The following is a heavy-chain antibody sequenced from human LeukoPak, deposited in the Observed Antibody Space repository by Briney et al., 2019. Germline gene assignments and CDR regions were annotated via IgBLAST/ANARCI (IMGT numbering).Heavy chain of an antibody. CDR2: IYSGGSA. Sequence: GGALRLSCAASGFTVSSNYMSWGRHAPGEGGEGGSVIYSGGSAYYADSAKGRFTISRDNSKNTLYLQMKSLRAEDTAVYYCARDDYYGAGSSILDAFDIWGQGTMVTVSS. CDR1: GFTVSSNY. V-gene: IGHV3-66*01. CDR3: ARDDYYGAGSSILDAFDI. D-gene: IGHD3-10*01. J-gene: IGHJ3*02.